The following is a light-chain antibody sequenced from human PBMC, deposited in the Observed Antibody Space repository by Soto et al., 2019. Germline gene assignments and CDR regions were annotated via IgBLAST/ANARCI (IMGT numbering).Light chain of an antibody. Sequence: EIVLTQSPGTLSLSPGERVTLSCRASQSVTSNYLAWYHQKPGQAPRLLIYGVSNRATGIPDRFSGSGSGTDFTLTIKRLEPEDFAVYYCQQYGNSPYTFGQGTKLEMK. CDR1: QSVTSNY. CDR2: GVS. J-gene: IGKJ2*01. V-gene: IGKV3-20*01. CDR3: QQYGNSPYT.